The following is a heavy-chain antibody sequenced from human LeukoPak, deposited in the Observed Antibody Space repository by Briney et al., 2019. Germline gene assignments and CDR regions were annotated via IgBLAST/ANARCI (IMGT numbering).Heavy chain of an antibody. J-gene: IGHJ4*02. D-gene: IGHD6-19*01. Sequence: SETLSLTCTVSGGFISSYYWGWIRQPPGKGLEWIGTIYNSVNTYYNPSLKSRVTISVDTSKNQISLKLSSVTAADTAVFYCATYETWGSSGWFDYWGQGSLVTVSS. CDR2: IYNSVNT. CDR1: GGFISSYY. V-gene: IGHV4-4*08. CDR3: ATYETWGSSGWFDY.